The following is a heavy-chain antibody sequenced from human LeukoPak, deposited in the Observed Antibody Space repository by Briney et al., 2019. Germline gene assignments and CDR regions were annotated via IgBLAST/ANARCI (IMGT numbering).Heavy chain of an antibody. CDR2: ISSRSGTI. J-gene: IGHJ4*02. CDR1: GFTFSIYS. V-gene: IGHV3-48*01. D-gene: IGHD3-22*01. Sequence: GSLRLSCAASGFTFSIYSMNWVRQAPGKGLEWVSYISSRSGTIYYADSVKGRFTTSRDNAKNSLYLQMNSLRAEDTAVYYCARDQDNSGDYRPFDYWGQGTLVTVSS. CDR3: ARDQDNSGDYRPFDY.